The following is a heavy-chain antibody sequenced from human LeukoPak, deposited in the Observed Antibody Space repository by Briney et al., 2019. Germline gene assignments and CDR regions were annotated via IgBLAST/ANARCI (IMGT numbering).Heavy chain of an antibody. D-gene: IGHD3-10*01. J-gene: IGHJ4*02. V-gene: IGHV3-30*04. CDR3: ARIVGGSG. Sequence: GGSLRLSCAASGFTFSSYAMHWVRQAPGKGLEWVAVISYDGSNKYYADSVKGRFTISRDNSKNTLYLQMNSLRAEDTAVYYCARIVGGSGWGQGTLVTVSS. CDR2: ISYDGSNK. CDR1: GFTFSSYA.